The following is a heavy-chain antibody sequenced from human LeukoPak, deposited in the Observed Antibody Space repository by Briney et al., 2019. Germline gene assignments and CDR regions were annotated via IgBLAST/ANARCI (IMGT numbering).Heavy chain of an antibody. CDR3: ARDRGWIQHDI. CDR2: IKGDGSAK. CDR1: GFTFSSHA. Sequence: PGRSLRLSCAGSGFTFSSHAMDWVRQAPGKGLEWVAFIKGDGSAKKYVDSVKGRFTISRDNAKNSLFLQMNSLRAEDTAVYYCARDRGWIQHDIWGQGTMVTVSS. J-gene: IGHJ3*02. D-gene: IGHD5-18*01. V-gene: IGHV3-7*01.